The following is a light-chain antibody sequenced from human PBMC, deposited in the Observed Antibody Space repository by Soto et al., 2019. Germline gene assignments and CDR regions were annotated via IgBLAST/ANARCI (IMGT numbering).Light chain of an antibody. CDR2: DVS. J-gene: IGLJ1*01. CDR1: SSDVGGYNF. V-gene: IGLV2-14*01. Sequence: QSVLTQPASVSGSPGQSITISCTGTSSDVGGYNFVSWYQQHPGKAPKLMIYDVSIRPSGVSNRFSGSKSGTTASLTISGLQAEDEADYYCCSYTSSTSYVFRTGTKVTVL. CDR3: CSYTSSTSYV.